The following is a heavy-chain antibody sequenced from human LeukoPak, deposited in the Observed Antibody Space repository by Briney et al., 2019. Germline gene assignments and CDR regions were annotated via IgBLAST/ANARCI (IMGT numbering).Heavy chain of an antibody. D-gene: IGHD1-1*01. CDR3: ARARRFDY. CDR2: INHSGTT. V-gene: IGHV4-34*01. CDR1: GGSFSGDY. J-gene: IGHJ4*02. Sequence: SETLSLTCAVFGGSFSGDYWSWIRQPPGKGLEWIEEINHSGTTNYNPSLKSRVTISVDTSKNQFSLKLSSVTAADTAVYYCARARRFDYWGQGTLVTVSS.